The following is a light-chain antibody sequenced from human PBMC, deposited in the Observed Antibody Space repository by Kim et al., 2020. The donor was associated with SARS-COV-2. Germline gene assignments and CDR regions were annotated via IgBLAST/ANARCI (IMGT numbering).Light chain of an antibody. Sequence: ELTQQPSASGTPGQRVTISCSGSSSNIGSYSVNWFQQLPGTAPKVLIYTNTQRPSGVPDRFSGSKSGTSASLAISGRQSEDEADYYCAAWDDSLHGHVFGTGTKVTVL. J-gene: IGLJ1*01. CDR2: TNT. CDR3: AAWDDSLHGHV. CDR1: SSNIGSYS. V-gene: IGLV1-44*01.